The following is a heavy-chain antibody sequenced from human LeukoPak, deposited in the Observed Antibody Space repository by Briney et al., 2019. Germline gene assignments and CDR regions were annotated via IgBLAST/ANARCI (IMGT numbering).Heavy chain of an antibody. J-gene: IGHJ4*01. Sequence: PGRSLRLAWAVSGLTFSSYCMHWVRQAPGKGLEWVAFIRYDGSNKYYADSGEGRFTIYRENSKNTMYLPVNSLSGEEAAVYYCAERLAGNLFDYWGHGTLVAVSS. V-gene: IGHV3-30*02. D-gene: IGHD4-23*01. CDR2: IRYDGSNK. CDR3: AERLAGNLFDY. CDR1: GLTFSSYC.